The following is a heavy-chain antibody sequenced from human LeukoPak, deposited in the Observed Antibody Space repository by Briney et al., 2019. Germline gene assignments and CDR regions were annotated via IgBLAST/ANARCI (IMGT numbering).Heavy chain of an antibody. Sequence: ASVKVSCKASGYTFTSYAMNWVRQAPGQGLEWMGWINTNTGNPTYAQGFTGRFVFSLDTSVSTAYLQISSLKAEDTAVYYCARDGNYDILTGYHAPYDAFDIWGQGTMVTVSS. V-gene: IGHV7-4-1*02. J-gene: IGHJ3*02. CDR3: ARDGNYDILTGYHAPYDAFDI. CDR1: GYTFTSYA. D-gene: IGHD3-9*01. CDR2: INTNTGNP.